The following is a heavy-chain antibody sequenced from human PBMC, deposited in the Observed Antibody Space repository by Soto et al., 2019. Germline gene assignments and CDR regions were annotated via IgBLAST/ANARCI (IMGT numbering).Heavy chain of an antibody. V-gene: IGHV4-39*01. D-gene: IGHD5-12*01. J-gene: IGHJ3*02. CDR1: GGSISSSSYY. Sequence: QLQLQESGPGLVKPSETLSLTCTVSGGSISSSSYYWGWIRQPPGKGLEWIGSIYYSGSTYYNPSLKSRVTISVEPSKNQFSLKLSSVTAADTAVYYCARLGEYSGSYDAGGAFDIWGQGTMVTVSS. CDR2: IYYSGST. CDR3: ARLGEYSGSYDAGGAFDI.